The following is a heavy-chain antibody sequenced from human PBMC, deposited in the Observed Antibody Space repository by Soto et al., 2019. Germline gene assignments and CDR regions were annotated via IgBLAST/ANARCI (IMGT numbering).Heavy chain of an antibody. CDR2: IYSSENT. Sequence: SETLSLTCSVSGGFVSSSSYSWAWIPQSPGKGLEWIGTIYSSENTYYNPSLLGRVTISVDTSKNQFSLKLSSVTATDTAVYYCARVSGTYYNSYGMGVWGPGTTVTVS. V-gene: IGHV4-39*07. CDR1: GGFVSSSSYS. D-gene: IGHD3-10*01. J-gene: IGHJ6*02. CDR3: ARVSGTYYNSYGMGV.